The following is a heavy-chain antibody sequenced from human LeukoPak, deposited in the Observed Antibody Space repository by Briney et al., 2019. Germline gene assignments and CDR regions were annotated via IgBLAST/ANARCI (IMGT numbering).Heavy chain of an antibody. CDR2: IYYSGST. Sequence: SETLSLTCTVSGGSISSSSYYWDWIRQPPGKGLEWIGSIYYSGSTNYNPSLKSRVTISVDTSKNQFSLKLSSVTAADTAVYYCARGSRRGDYAIDSWGQGTLVTVSS. CDR1: GGSISSSSYY. V-gene: IGHV4-39*01. CDR3: ARGSRRGDYAIDS. J-gene: IGHJ4*02. D-gene: IGHD4-17*01.